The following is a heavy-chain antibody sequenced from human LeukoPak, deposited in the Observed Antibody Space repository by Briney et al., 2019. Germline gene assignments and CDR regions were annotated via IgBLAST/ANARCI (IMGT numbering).Heavy chain of an antibody. Sequence: SETLSLTCTVSGGSISSYYWSWIRQPPGKGLEWIGYIYYSGSTNYNPSLKSRVTISVDTSKNQFSLKLSSVTAADTAVYYCASRFYVESAYYAILTGSNRAYGMDVWGQGTTVTVSS. V-gene: IGHV4-59*08. CDR2: IYYSGST. J-gene: IGHJ6*02. CDR3: ASRFYVESAYYAILTGSNRAYGMDV. D-gene: IGHD3-9*01. CDR1: GGSISSYY.